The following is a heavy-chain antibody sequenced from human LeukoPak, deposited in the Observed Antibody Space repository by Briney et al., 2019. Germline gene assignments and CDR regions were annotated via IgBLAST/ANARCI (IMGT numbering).Heavy chain of an antibody. J-gene: IGHJ4*02. V-gene: IGHV3-49*04. CDR3: TRVGDFDWLPLDY. CDR1: GFTFGDYA. CDR2: IRSKAYGGTT. Sequence: GGSLRLSCTASGFTFGDYATSWVRQAPGKGLEWVGFIRSKAYGGTTEYAASVKGRFTISRDDSKSIAYLQMNSLKTEDTAVYYCTRVGDFDWLPLDYWGQGTLVTVSS. D-gene: IGHD3-9*01.